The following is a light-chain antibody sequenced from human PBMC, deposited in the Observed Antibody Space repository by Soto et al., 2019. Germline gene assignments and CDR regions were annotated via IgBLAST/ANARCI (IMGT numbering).Light chain of an antibody. CDR1: QSVSSSY. Sequence: EIVLTQSPGTLSLSPGERATLSCRASQSVSSSYLAWYQQKPGQAPRLLIYGASSRATGIPDRFSGSGSVTDFNLTITRLEPEDVAVYYCQQYCSSPPYTFGHGTKLDI. CDR3: QQYCSSPPYT. J-gene: IGKJ2*01. V-gene: IGKV3-20*01. CDR2: GAS.